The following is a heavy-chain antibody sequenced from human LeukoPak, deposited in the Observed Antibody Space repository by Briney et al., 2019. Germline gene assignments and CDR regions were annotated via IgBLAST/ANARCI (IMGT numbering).Heavy chain of an antibody. Sequence: GGSLRLSCAASGFTFSSYAMSWVRQAPGKGLEWVSAISGSGGSTYYADSVKGRFTISRDNSKNTLYLQMNSLRAEDTAVYYCAKDALSSSTYHYYGMDAWGQGTTVTVSS. J-gene: IGHJ6*02. CDR2: ISGSGGST. D-gene: IGHD2-2*01. CDR1: GFTFSSYA. V-gene: IGHV3-23*01. CDR3: AKDALSSSTYHYYGMDA.